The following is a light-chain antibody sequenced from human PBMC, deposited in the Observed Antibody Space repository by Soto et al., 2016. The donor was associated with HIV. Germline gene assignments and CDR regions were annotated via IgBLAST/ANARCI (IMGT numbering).Light chain of an antibody. CDR2: AAS. V-gene: IGKV1-39*01. Sequence: DIQMTQSPSPLSASVGDRLTITCRASQSISSYLTWLQQKPGKAPKVLIYAASTLETGVPSRFSGSGSGTDFTLTISGLQIEDFATYYCQQSDSNPPTFGQGTKLEIK. J-gene: IGKJ2*01. CDR3: QQSDSNPPT. CDR1: QSISSY.